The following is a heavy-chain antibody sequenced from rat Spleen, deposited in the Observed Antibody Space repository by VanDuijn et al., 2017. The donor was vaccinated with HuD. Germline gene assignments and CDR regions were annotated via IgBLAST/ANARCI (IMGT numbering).Heavy chain of an antibody. J-gene: IGHJ2*01. V-gene: IGHV5-22*01. CDR3: ARRLITTFDY. CDR2: IRHDGTST. Sequence: EVQLVESGGGLVQPGRSMKLSCAASGFTFSNYDMAWVRRAPKKGLEWVATIRHDGTSTNYGDSVKGRFTISRDSAKSTLHLQMNSLRSEDTATYYCARRLITTFDYWGQGVMVTVSS. D-gene: IGHD1-10*01. CDR1: GFTFSNYD.